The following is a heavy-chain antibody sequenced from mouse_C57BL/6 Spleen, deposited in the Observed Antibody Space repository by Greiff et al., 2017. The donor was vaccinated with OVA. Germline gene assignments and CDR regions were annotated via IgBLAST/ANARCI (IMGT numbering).Heavy chain of an antibody. D-gene: IGHD1-1*01. CDR1: GYTFTDYY. CDR2: INPNNGGT. J-gene: IGHJ4*01. CDR3: ARWAVVARGYYYAMDY. V-gene: IGHV1-26*01. Sequence: EVQLQQSGPELVKPGASVKISCKASGYTFTDYYMNWVKQSHGKSLEWIGDINPNNGGTSYNQKFKGKATLTVDKSSSTAYMELRSLTSEDSAVYYCARWAVVARGYYYAMDYWGQGTSVTVSS.